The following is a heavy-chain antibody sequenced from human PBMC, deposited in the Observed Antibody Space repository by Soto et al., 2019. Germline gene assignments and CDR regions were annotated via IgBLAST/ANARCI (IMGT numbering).Heavy chain of an antibody. CDR2: ISSSNSTI. V-gene: IGHV3-48*02. D-gene: IGHD6-6*01. J-gene: IGHJ6*02. CDR3: ARPEYSSSSYGMDV. CDR1: GFTFSSYS. Sequence: PGGSLRLSCAASGFTFSSYSMNWVRQAPGKGLEWVSYISSSNSTIYYAESVKGRFTISRDNAKNSLYPKMNSLRDEDTAVYYCARPEYSSSSYGMDVWGQGTTVTVSS.